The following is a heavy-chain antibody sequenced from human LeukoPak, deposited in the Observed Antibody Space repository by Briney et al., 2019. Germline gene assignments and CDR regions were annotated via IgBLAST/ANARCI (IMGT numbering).Heavy chain of an antibody. CDR1: GGSISSSGYY. D-gene: IGHD5-24*01. CDR3: ARHVRDGYNSIVPFDY. J-gene: IGHJ4*02. V-gene: IGHV4-39*01. Sequence: SETLSLTCTVSGGSISSSGYYWGWIRQPPGKGLEWIGSIYYSGSTYYNPSLKSRVTISVDTSKNQFSLKLSSVTAADTAVYYCARHVRDGYNSIVPFDYWGQGTLVTVSS. CDR2: IYYSGST.